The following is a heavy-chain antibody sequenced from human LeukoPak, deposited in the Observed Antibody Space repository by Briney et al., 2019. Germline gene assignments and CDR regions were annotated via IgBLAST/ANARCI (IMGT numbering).Heavy chain of an antibody. Sequence: SETLSLTCTLSGASIRSSSYYWGWIRQPPGRGLEWAGSIFYSRSTYYNPSIQSRVTITVDTSTNQYSLKLRSVTAADTAVYYCASTLTYYYGSGSYYIDCWGQGTLVTVSS. CDR1: GASIRSSSYY. V-gene: IGHV4-39*01. J-gene: IGHJ4*02. D-gene: IGHD3-10*01. CDR3: ASTLTYYYGSGSYYIDC. CDR2: IFYSRST.